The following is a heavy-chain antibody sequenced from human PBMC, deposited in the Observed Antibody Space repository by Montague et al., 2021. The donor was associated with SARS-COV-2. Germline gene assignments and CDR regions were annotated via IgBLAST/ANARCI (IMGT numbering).Heavy chain of an antibody. CDR2: IYTSGST. Sequence: TLSLTCHVSGGSISSGSYYWSWIRRPAGKGLEWIGRIYTSGSTNYNPSLKSRVTISVDTSKNQFSLKLSSVTAADTAVYYCARVPPYYYYSSGYYSGAFDIWGQGTMVTVSS. CDR3: ARVPPYYYYSSGYYSGAFDI. D-gene: IGHD3-22*01. V-gene: IGHV4-61*02. J-gene: IGHJ3*02. CDR1: GGSISSGSYY.